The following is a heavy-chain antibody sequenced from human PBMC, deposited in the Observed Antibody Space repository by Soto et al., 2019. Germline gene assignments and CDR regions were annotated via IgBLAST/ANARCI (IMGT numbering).Heavy chain of an antibody. J-gene: IGHJ3*02. CDR1: GGSISSYY. CDR2: IYYSGST. CDR3: ARGHSSGWNDAFDI. Sequence: SETLSLTCTVSGGSISSYYWSWIRQPPGKGLEWIGYIYYSGSTNYNPSLKSRVTISVDTSKNQFSLKLSFVTAADTAVYYCARGHSSGWNDAFDIWGQGTMVTVSS. V-gene: IGHV4-59*01. D-gene: IGHD6-19*01.